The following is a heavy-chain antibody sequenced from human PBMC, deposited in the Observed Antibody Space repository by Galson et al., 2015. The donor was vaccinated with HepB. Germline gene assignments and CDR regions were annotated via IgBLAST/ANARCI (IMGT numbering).Heavy chain of an antibody. Sequence: SLRLSCAASGFTFSDYYMSWIRQAPGKGLEWVSYISSSGSTIYYADSVKGRFTISRDNAKNSLYLQMNSLRAEDTAVYYCARDGNRHDYGDPEGFDYWGQGTLVTVSS. V-gene: IGHV3-11*01. CDR3: ARDGNRHDYGDPEGFDY. CDR1: GFTFSDYY. D-gene: IGHD4-17*01. CDR2: ISSSGSTI. J-gene: IGHJ4*02.